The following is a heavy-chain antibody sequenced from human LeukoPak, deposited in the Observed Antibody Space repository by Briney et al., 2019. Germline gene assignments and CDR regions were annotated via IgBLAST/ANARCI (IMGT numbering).Heavy chain of an antibody. CDR1: EFSFSTYA. CDR3: VREKIALFGDAFDM. V-gene: IGHV3-48*03. CDR2: IDAGGSRI. Sequence: GGSQRLSCAAAEFSFSTYAMTWVRQTPGKGLEWLSYIDAGGSRIVYADSVKRRFTTSRDNAKNSLYLQMNSLRAEDTAIYYCVREKIALFGDAFDMWGQGTRVTVSS. D-gene: IGHD2-21*01. J-gene: IGHJ3*02.